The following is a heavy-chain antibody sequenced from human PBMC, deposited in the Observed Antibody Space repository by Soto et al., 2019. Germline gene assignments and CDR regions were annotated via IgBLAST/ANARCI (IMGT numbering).Heavy chain of an antibody. CDR2: ISSSRGTI. CDR3: ARHTSHWYFDL. Sequence: PGGSLSLSCATSGFTFSNSEMSWVRQPRGKGLGWVYHISSSRGTIYYAYAVDGCSTITRDNAKNSLYLQINSLTDSDTAFYYCARHTSHWYFDLWGRGTLVTVSS. V-gene: IGHV3-48*03. D-gene: IGHD2-2*02. CDR1: GFTFSNSE. J-gene: IGHJ2*01.